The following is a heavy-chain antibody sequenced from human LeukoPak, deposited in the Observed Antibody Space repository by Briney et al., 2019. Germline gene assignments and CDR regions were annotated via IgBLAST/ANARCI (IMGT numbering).Heavy chain of an antibody. CDR3: ARDRVGAGRNSFDY. V-gene: IGHV1-2*02. CDR1: GYTFTGYY. CDR2: INPNSGGT. D-gene: IGHD1-26*01. J-gene: IGHJ4*02. Sequence: ASVKVSCKVSGYTFTGYYFHWVRQAPGQGLEWMGWINPNSGGTNFAQRFQGRVTLTRDTSISTAYMELSRLRSDDTAVFYCARDRVGAGRNSFDYWGQGTLVTVSS.